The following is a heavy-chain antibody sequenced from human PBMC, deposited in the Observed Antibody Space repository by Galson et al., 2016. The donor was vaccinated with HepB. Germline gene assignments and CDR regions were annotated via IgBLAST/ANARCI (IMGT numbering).Heavy chain of an antibody. Sequence: SETLSLTCVVSGASISSSNWWSWVRQPPGKGLEWIGEIYHNGNATYNPSLKSRDTLSVDKSKNQFSLKMSSVTAADTAVYYCMRVPYIVGPTSWGQGTPVTVSS. CDR2: IYHNGNA. CDR3: MRVPYIVGPTS. J-gene: IGHJ4*02. V-gene: IGHV4/OR15-8*01. CDR1: GASISSSNW. D-gene: IGHD1-26*01.